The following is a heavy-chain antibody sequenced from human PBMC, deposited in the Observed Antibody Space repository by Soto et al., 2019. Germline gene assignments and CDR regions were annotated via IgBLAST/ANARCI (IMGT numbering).Heavy chain of an antibody. V-gene: IGHV4-31*02. CDR3: ARDKPDQGFDY. CDR1: GGSISSGGYY. Sequence: SETLSLTCTVSGGSISSGGYYWSWIRQHPGKGLEWIGYIYYSGSTYYNPSLKSRVTISVDTSKNQFSLKLSSVTAADTAVYYCARDKPDQGFDYWGQGTLVTVSS. CDR2: IYYSGST. D-gene: IGHD2-2*01. J-gene: IGHJ4*02.